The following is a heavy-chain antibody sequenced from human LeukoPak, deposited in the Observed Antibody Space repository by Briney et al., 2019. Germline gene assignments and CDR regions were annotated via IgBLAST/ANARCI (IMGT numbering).Heavy chain of an antibody. Sequence: SETLSLTCTASGGSISSGGYYWSWIRQHPGKGLEWIGYIYYSGSTYYNPSLKSRVTISVDTSKNQFSLKLSSVTAADTAVYYCAGAAGTIDSSGYYYASYFDYWGQGTLVTVSS. CDR1: GGSISSGGYY. D-gene: IGHD3-22*01. CDR2: IYYSGST. CDR3: AGAAGTIDSSGYYYASYFDY. J-gene: IGHJ4*02. V-gene: IGHV4-31*03.